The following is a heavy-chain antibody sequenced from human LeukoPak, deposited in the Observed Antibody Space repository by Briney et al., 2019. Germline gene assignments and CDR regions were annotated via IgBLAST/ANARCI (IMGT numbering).Heavy chain of an antibody. CDR1: GESFSRYY. D-gene: IGHD2-2*01. CDR2: MNHSGSA. CDR3: ARRAGVPDAKADWFDP. J-gene: IGHJ5*02. Sequence: PSETLSLTCAVYGESFSRYYWSWIRQPPGKGLEWIGEMNHSGSANYNPSLKSRVTISVDTSKNQFSLKLSSVTAADTAVYYCARRAGVPDAKADWFDPWGQGTLVTVSS. V-gene: IGHV4-34*01.